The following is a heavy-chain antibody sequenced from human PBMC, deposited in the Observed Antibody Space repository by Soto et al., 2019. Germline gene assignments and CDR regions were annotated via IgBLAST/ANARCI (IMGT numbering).Heavy chain of an antibody. CDR3: AKLSHSDSSAVYY. V-gene: IGHV3-23*01. D-gene: IGHD6-6*01. CDR2: ISGTDDST. CDR1: GFTFSSYA. Sequence: GGSLRLSCAASGFTFSSYAMSWVRQAPGKGLEWVSSISGTDDSTYYGGSVKGRFTISRDTSKNTLYLQMNSLRAEDTAVYYCAKLSHSDSSAVYYWGQGTLVTVSS. J-gene: IGHJ4*02.